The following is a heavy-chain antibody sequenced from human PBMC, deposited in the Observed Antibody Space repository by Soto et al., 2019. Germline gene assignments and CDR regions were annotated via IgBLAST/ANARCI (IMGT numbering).Heavy chain of an antibody. J-gene: IGHJ4*02. Sequence: SETLSLTCTVSGGSINSYYWSWIRQSPEKGLEWIGYIYGSGSTNYNPSLKSRVTISVDTSKNHFSLSLTSVTAADTALYYCAAAPRYWGQVTLVTVSS. CDR2: IYGSGST. CDR3: AAAPRY. V-gene: IGHV4-59*01. CDR1: GGSINSYY. D-gene: IGHD2-15*01.